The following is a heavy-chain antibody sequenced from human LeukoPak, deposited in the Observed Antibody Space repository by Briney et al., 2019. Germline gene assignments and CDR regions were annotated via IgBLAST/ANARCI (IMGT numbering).Heavy chain of an antibody. D-gene: IGHD3-22*01. V-gene: IGHV3-74*01. Sequence: GGSLRLSCATSGFTFSTFWMHWVRQAPGRGLVWVSRINHDGSSTNYADSVKGRFTISRDNAKNTLYLQMNSLRAEDTAVYYCAREGYYYDSSGYPDYWGQGTLVTVSS. CDR3: AREGYYYDSSGYPDY. CDR1: GFTFSTFW. CDR2: INHDGSST. J-gene: IGHJ4*02.